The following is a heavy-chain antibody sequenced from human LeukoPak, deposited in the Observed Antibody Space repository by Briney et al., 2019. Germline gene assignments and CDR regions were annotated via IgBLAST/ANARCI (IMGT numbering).Heavy chain of an antibody. V-gene: IGHV3-74*01. J-gene: IGHJ4*02. CDR3: AKILPAAGLGF. D-gene: IGHD6-13*01. Sequence: GGSLRLSCAASGFTFDDYTMHWVRQAPGKGLVWVSRINSDGSSTTYADSVKGRFTISRDNAKNTLYLQMNSLRAEDTAVYYCAKILPAAGLGFWGQGTLVTVSS. CDR1: GFTFDDYT. CDR2: INSDGSST.